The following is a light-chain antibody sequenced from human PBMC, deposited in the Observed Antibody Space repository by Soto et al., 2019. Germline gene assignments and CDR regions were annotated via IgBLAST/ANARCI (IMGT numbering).Light chain of an antibody. CDR2: DVS. CDR1: SSDVGGYNY. J-gene: IGLJ2*01. CDR3: SSYTSSSTVI. Sequence: QAVVTQPASVSGSPGQSITISCTGTSSDVGGYNYVSWHQQHPGKALKLIIFDVSNRPSGVSNRFSGSKSGNTASLTISGLQAEDEADYYCSSYTSSSTVIFGGGTKLTVL. V-gene: IGLV2-14*01.